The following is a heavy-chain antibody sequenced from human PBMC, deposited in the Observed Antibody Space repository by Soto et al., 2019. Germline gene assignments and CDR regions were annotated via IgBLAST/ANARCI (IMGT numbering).Heavy chain of an antibody. V-gene: IGHV4-30-2*01. CDR2: IYHSGST. CDR3: ASAGGLEAEAADY. J-gene: IGHJ4*02. D-gene: IGHD6-19*01. Sequence: PSETLSLTCAVSGGSISSGGYSWSWIRQPPGKGLEWIGYIYHSGSTYYNPSLKSRVTISVDRSKNQFSLKLSSVTAADTAVYFCASAGGLEAEAADYWGQGTLVTVSS. CDR1: GGSISSGGYS.